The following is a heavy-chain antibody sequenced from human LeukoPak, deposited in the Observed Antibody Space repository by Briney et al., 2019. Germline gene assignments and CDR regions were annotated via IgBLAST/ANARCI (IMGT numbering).Heavy chain of an antibody. J-gene: IGHJ4*02. CDR1: GYTFTGYY. D-gene: IGHD5-18*01. Sequence: ASVKVSCKASGYTFTGYYMHWVRQAPGQGLEWMGWINPNSGGTNYAQKFQGRVTMTRDTSIRTAYMELSRLRSDDTAVYYCAIQGGYSYGSRPRELHYYFDYWGRGTLVTVSS. CDR3: AIQGGYSYGSRPRELHYYFDY. CDR2: INPNSGGT. V-gene: IGHV1-2*02.